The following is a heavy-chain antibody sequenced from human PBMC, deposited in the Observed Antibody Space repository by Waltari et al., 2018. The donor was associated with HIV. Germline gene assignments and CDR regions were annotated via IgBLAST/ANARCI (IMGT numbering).Heavy chain of an antibody. Sequence: QVQLQESGQGLVKPSETLSLTCTVSGGSISSYYGRLIRQPPEKGLEWIGYIYSTGSANYNPSLKTRVNMSVDTSKNQFSLNLTSVTAADTAVYYCARVPGFSSGVFEYWGQGTLVTVSS. D-gene: IGHD6-19*01. CDR3: ARVPGFSSGVFEY. J-gene: IGHJ4*02. CDR1: GGSISSYY. CDR2: IYSTGSA. V-gene: IGHV4-59*13.